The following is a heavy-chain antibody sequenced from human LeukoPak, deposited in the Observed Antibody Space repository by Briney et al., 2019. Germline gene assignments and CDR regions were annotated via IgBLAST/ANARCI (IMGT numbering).Heavy chain of an antibody. CDR3: ARGPSGYHNT. J-gene: IGHJ4*02. Sequence: PGGSLRLSCAASGFSFSDYNMNWVRQAPAKGLEWVAYISSSSSTTHYADSVKGRFTISRDNSKNTLYLQMNSLRAEDTAVYYCARGPSGYHNTGGQGTLVTVSS. V-gene: IGHV3-48*01. D-gene: IGHD5-12*01. CDR1: GFSFSDYN. CDR2: ISSSSSTT.